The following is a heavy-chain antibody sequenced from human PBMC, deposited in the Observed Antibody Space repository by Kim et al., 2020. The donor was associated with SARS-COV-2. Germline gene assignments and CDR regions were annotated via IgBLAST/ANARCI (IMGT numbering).Heavy chain of an antibody. CDR3: ARTIPRRYFDWLLPYYFVD. CDR1: GYTFTSYG. CDR2: ISAYNGNT. Sequence: ASVKVSCKASGYTFTSYGISWVRQAPGQGLEWMGWISAYNGNTNYAQKLQGRVTMTTDTSTSTAYMELRSLRSDDTTVYYCARTIPRRYFDWLLPYYFVDWGQGTLVTVSS. D-gene: IGHD3-9*01. V-gene: IGHV1-18*01. J-gene: IGHJ4*02.